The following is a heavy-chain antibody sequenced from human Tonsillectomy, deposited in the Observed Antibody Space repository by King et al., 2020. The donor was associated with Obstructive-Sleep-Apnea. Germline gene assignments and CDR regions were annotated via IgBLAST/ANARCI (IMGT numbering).Heavy chain of an antibody. V-gene: IGHV5-51*01. CDR1: GYSFTTYW. Sequence: QLVQSGAEVKKPGESLRISCKDSGYSFTTYWIGWVRQMPGKGLEWMGIIYPGDSDTRYSPSFQGQVTISADKSISTAYLQWSSLKASDTAMYYCARRSMVRGVPGAFDIWGQGTMVTVSS. J-gene: IGHJ3*02. CDR3: ARRSMVRGVPGAFDI. D-gene: IGHD3-10*01. CDR2: IYPGDSDT.